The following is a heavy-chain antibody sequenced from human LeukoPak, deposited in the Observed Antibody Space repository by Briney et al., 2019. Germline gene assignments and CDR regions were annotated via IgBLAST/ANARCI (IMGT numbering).Heavy chain of an antibody. CDR3: ARGPQYCTNGVCYSRYYYYYMDV. V-gene: IGHV4-34*01. Sequence: PSETLSLTCAVYGGSFSGYYWSWIRQPPGKGLEWIGEINHSGSTNYNPSLKSRVTISVDTSKNQFSLKLSSVTAADTAVYYCARGPQYCTNGVCYSRYYYYYMDVWGKGTTVTVSS. CDR2: INHSGST. D-gene: IGHD2-8*01. CDR1: GGSFSGYY. J-gene: IGHJ6*03.